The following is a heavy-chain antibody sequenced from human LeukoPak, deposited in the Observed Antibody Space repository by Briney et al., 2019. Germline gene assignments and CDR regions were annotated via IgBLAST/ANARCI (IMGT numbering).Heavy chain of an antibody. V-gene: IGHV4-34*01. Sequence: SETLSLTCAVYGGSFSGYYWSWIRQPPGKGLEWIGEINHGGSTNYKPSLKSRVTISVDTSNNQFSLKLSSVTAADTAVYYCAVGSGWGYYYMDVWGKGTTVTVSS. D-gene: IGHD3-10*01. CDR3: AVGSGWGYYYMDV. CDR1: GGSFSGYY. J-gene: IGHJ6*03. CDR2: INHGGST.